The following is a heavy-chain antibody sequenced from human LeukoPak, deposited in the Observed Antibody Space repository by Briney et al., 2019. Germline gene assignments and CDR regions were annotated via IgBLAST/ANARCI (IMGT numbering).Heavy chain of an antibody. V-gene: IGHV3-33*01. J-gene: IGHJ4*02. CDR1: GFTFSSYG. D-gene: IGHD2-15*01. CDR2: IWYGGSNK. CDR3: ARVRYCSGGSCYHYFDY. Sequence: GGSLRLSCAASGFTFSSYGMHWVRQAPGKGLEWVAVIWYGGSNKYYADSVKGRFTISRDNSKNTLYLQMNSLRAEDTAVYYCARVRYCSGGSCYHYFDYWGQGTLVTVSS.